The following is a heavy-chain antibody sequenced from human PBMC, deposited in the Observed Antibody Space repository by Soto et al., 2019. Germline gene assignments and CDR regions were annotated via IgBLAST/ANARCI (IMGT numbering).Heavy chain of an antibody. CDR3: AKEGGGPYYDFWSGYFSPPSRYYGMDV. CDR1: GFTFSSYG. D-gene: IGHD3-3*01. Sequence: GGSLRLSRSGSGFTFSSYGIHWVRPAPGKGLEWVAVISYDGSNKYYAASVKGRFTISRDNSKNTLYLQMNSLRAEDTAVYYCAKEGGGPYYDFWSGYFSPPSRYYGMDVWGQGTTVTVSS. J-gene: IGHJ6*02. CDR2: ISYDGSNK. V-gene: IGHV3-30*18.